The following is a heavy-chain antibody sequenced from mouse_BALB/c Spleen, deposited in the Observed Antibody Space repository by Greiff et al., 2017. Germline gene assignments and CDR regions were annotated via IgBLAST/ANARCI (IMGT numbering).Heavy chain of an antibody. Sequence: QVQLQQPGAELVKPGTSVKLSCKASGYNFTSYWINWVKLRPGQGLEWIGDIYPGSGSTNYNEKFKSKATLTVDTSSSTAYMQLSSLASEDSALYDCARGGVRGSMGYWGQGTSVTVSS. CDR2: IYPGSGST. CDR1: GYNFTSYW. CDR3: ARGGVRGSMGY. V-gene: IGHV1-55*01. J-gene: IGHJ4*01. D-gene: IGHD2-14*01.